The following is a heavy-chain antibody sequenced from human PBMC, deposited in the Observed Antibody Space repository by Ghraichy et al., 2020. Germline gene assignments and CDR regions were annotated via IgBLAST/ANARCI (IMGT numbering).Heavy chain of an antibody. CDR3: ARDNYNHYYFDY. J-gene: IGHJ4*02. CDR1: GFTFSSYA. CDR2: ISYDGSNK. D-gene: IGHD4-11*01. Sequence: GESLNISCAASGFTFSSYAMHWVRQAPGKGLEWVAVISYDGSNKYYADSVKGRFTISRDNSKNTLYLQMNSLRAEDTAVYYCARDNYNHYYFDYWGQGTLVTVSS. V-gene: IGHV3-30*04.